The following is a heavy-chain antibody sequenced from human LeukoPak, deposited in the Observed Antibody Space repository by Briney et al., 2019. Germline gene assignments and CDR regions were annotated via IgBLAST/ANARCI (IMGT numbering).Heavy chain of an antibody. D-gene: IGHD3-10*02. V-gene: IGHV3-30-3*01. J-gene: IGHJ6*02. CDR3: ARCSGYGMDV. CDR2: MSFDGTHI. Sequence: PGGSLRLSCAASGFTLSSYAMHWVRQAPGKGLEWVAVMSFDGTHIYADSVKGRFTISRDNSKNTLYLQMNSLRDEDTAVYHCARCSGYGMDVWGQGTTVTVFS. CDR1: GFTLSSYA.